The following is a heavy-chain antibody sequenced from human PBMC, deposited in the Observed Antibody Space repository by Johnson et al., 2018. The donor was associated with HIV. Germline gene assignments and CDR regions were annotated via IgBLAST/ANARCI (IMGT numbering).Heavy chain of an antibody. J-gene: IGHJ3*02. CDR1: GFTFSSYG. CDR3: ARDGGIGSTREDAFDI. V-gene: IGHV3-48*01. D-gene: IGHD2-2*01. Sequence: VQLVESGGGVVQPGGSLRLSCAASGFTFSSYGMHWVRQAPGKGLEWVSYISSSGSTIYYPDSVKGRFTISRDNSKNTLYLQMNSLRAEDTAVYYCARDGGIGSTREDAFDIWGQGTMVIVSS. CDR2: ISSSGSTI.